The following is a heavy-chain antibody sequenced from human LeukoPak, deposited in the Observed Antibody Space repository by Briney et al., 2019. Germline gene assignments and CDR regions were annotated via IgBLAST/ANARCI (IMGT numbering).Heavy chain of an antibody. Sequence: ASVKVSCRASGYTFTSYAMHWVRQAPGQRLEWMGWSNAGNGNTKYSQEFQGRVTITRDTSASTAYMELSSLRSEDMAVYYCARVDSSNWYDSRGYFDYWGQGTLVTVSS. D-gene: IGHD6-13*01. J-gene: IGHJ4*02. CDR2: SNAGNGNT. V-gene: IGHV1-3*02. CDR1: GYTFTSYA. CDR3: ARVDSSNWYDSRGYFDY.